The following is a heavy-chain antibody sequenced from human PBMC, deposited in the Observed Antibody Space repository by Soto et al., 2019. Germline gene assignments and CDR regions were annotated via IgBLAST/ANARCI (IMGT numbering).Heavy chain of an antibody. J-gene: IGHJ4*02. CDR2: IYPGDSDT. V-gene: IGHV5-51*01. D-gene: IGHD2-15*01. CDR1: GYSFTSYW. Sequence: GESLKISCKGSGYSFTSYWIGWVRQMPGKGLEWMGIIYPGDSDTRYSPSFQGQVTSSADKSISTAYLQWSSLKASDTAMYYCARGYCSGGSCYPYFDYWGQGTLVTVSS. CDR3: ARGYCSGGSCYPYFDY.